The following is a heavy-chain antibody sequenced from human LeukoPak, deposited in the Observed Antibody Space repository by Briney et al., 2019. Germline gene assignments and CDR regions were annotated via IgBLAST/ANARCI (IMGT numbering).Heavy chain of an antibody. D-gene: IGHD3-22*01. Sequence: GGSLRLSCAASGFTFSSYSMNWVRQAPGKGPEWVSYISSSSSTIYYADSVKGRFTISRDDAQNSLYLQLNSLRAEDTAVYYCARVLHRRNYDSSDYYGFWGQGTLVTVSS. J-gene: IGHJ4*02. CDR1: GFTFSSYS. V-gene: IGHV3-48*01. CDR3: ARVLHRRNYDSSDYYGF. CDR2: ISSSSSTI.